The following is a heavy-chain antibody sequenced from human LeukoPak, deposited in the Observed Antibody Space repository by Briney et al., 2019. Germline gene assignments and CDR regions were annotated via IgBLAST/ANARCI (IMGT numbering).Heavy chain of an antibody. Sequence: SETLSLTCAVYGGSFSGYYWSWIRQPPGKGLEWIGEINHSGSTNYNPSLKSRVTISVDTSENQFSLKLSSVTAADTAVYYCARSLIVVVPAAITPHFDYWGQGTLVTVSS. D-gene: IGHD2-2*01. V-gene: IGHV4-34*01. CDR1: GGSFSGYY. J-gene: IGHJ4*02. CDR2: INHSGST. CDR3: ARSLIVVVPAAITPHFDY.